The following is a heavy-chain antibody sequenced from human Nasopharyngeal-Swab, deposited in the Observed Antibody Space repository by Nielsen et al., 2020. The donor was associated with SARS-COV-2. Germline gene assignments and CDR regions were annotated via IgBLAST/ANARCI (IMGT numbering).Heavy chain of an antibody. CDR1: GFSFSTYW. CDR3: AKARRTGRWYYYGMDV. CDR2: IKQDGSEK. D-gene: IGHD4-23*01. J-gene: IGHJ6*02. Sequence: GGSLRLSCAASGFSFSTYWMTWVRQAPGKGLEWVANIKQDGSEKYYADSVKGRFTISRDNSKNTLYLQMNSLRAEDTAVYYCAKARRTGRWYYYGMDVWGQGTTVTVSS. V-gene: IGHV3-7*01.